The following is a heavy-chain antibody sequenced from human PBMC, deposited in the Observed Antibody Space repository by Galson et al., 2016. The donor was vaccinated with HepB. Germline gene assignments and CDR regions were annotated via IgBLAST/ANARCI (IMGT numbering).Heavy chain of an antibody. V-gene: IGHV3-53*01. CDR3: TRRAFDYGDYPFDH. D-gene: IGHD4-17*01. CDR2: IYAGGST. J-gene: IGHJ4*02. Sequence: SLRLSCAASGFTVSSSYMSWVRQAPGKGLEWVSVIYAGGSTYYADSVKGRFSISRANSKNTLYLLMNSLRAEDTAVYYCTRRAFDYGDYPFDHWGQGTLVTVSS. CDR1: GFTVSSSY.